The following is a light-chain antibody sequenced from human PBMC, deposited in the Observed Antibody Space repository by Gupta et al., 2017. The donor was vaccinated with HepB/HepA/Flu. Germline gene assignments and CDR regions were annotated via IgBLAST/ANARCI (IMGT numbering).Light chain of an antibody. V-gene: IGKV1-39*01. Sequence: DIKMTQSPSSLSASVGDRVTITCRASQKISTFLHWYQQKPARAPKVLIYMAFTLQSGVPSRVSGSGSETDVTLTSRHRHDEDFANYYRQQSYCPFTFGCGTRVDIK. J-gene: IGKJ3*01. CDR2: MAF. CDR3: QQSYCPFT. CDR1: QKISTF.